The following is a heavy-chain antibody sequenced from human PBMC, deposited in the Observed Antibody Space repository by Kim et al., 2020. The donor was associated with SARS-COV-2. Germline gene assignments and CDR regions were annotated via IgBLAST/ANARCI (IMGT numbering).Heavy chain of an antibody. J-gene: IGHJ6*03. D-gene: IGHD2-2*01. CDR3: ARWISAAKMWGVVVQSYYYYYYMDA. CDR2: INHSGST. CDR1: GGSFSGYY. V-gene: IGHV4-34*01. Sequence: SETLSLTCAVYGGSFSGYYWSWIRQPPGTGLEWIGVINHSGSTNYNPSLKSRVTISVDTSKNQFSLKLSSVTATDTAVYYCARWISAAKMWGVVVQSYYYYYYMDAWGKGTPVTVSS.